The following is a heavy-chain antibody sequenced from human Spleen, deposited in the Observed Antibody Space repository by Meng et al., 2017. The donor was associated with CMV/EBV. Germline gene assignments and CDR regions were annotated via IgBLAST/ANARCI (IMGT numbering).Heavy chain of an antibody. Sequence: GSLKISCAASGFTFSSYSMNWVRQAPGKGLEWVSSISSSSSYIYYADSVKGRFTISRDNAKNSLYLQMNSLRAEDTAVYYCAREVGATDYFDYWGQGTLVTVSS. D-gene: IGHD1-26*01. V-gene: IGHV3-21*01. CDR3: AREVGATDYFDY. CDR1: GFTFSSYS. CDR2: ISSSSSYI. J-gene: IGHJ4*02.